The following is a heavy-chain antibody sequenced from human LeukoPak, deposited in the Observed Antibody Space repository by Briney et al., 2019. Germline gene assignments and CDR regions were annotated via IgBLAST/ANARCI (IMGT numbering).Heavy chain of an antibody. V-gene: IGHV1-2*06. CDR2: INPNSGGT. CDR1: GYTFTGYY. D-gene: IGHD6-13*01. Sequence: ASVKVSCKAPGYTFTGYYMHWVRQAPGQGLEWMGRINPNSGGTNYAQKFQGRVTMTRDTSISTAYMELSRLRSDDTAVYYCARDRGGYSSSWTDYWGQGTLVTVSS. J-gene: IGHJ4*02. CDR3: ARDRGGYSSSWTDY.